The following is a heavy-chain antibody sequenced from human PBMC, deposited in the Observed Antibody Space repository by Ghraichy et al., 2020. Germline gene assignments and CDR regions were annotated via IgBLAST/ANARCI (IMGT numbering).Heavy chain of an antibody. CDR3: ARWDAKIAAAGHFDY. Sequence: GGSLRLSCAASGFTFSNYWMSWVRQAPGKGLEWVANIKQDGSEKYYVDSVKGRFTISRDNAKNSLYLQMNSLRAEDPAVYYCARWDAKIAAAGHFDYWGQGTLVTVSS. D-gene: IGHD6-13*01. CDR2: IKQDGSEK. J-gene: IGHJ4*02. V-gene: IGHV3-7*03. CDR1: GFTFSNYW.